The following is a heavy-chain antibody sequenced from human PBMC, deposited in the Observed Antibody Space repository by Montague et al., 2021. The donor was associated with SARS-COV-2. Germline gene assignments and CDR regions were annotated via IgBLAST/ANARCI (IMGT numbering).Heavy chain of an antibody. J-gene: IGHJ2*01. V-gene: IGHV4-39*01. D-gene: IGHD3-9*01. CDR3: ARHVYDILTGYYTYWYLDL. CDR2: IYYSGST. CDR1: GGSISSSSYY. Sequence: SETLSLTCTVSGGSISSSSYYWGWIRQPPGKGLEWIGRIYYSGSTYYNPSLKSRVTISVDTSKNQFSLKLSSVTAADTAVYYCARHVYDILTGYYTYWYLDLWGRGTPVTVSS.